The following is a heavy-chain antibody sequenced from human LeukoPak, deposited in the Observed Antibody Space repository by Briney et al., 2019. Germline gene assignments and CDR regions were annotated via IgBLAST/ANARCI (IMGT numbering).Heavy chain of an antibody. CDR2: IYYSGTT. Sequence: SETLSLTCTVSGGSISSGYHWGWIRQPPGKGLEWIGSIYYSGTTYYNTSLKSRVIISVDTSKNQFSLKLSSVTAADTAVYYCARRSDGIAVAGNLDYWGQGTLVTVSS. J-gene: IGHJ4*02. CDR3: ARRSDGIAVAGNLDY. CDR1: GGSISSGYH. V-gene: IGHV4-39*01. D-gene: IGHD6-19*01.